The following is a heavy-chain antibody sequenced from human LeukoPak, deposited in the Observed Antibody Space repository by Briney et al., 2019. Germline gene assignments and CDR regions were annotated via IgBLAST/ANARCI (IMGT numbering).Heavy chain of an antibody. J-gene: IGHJ5*02. V-gene: IGHV4-30-2*01. CDR1: GGSISSGGYS. Sequence: SQTLSLTCAVSGGSISSGGYSRSWIRQPPGKGLEWIGYIYHSGSTYYNPSLKSRVTISVDRSKNQFSLKLSSVTAADTAVYYCARMQQLVRGWSKNWFDPWGQGTLVTVSS. CDR3: ARMQQLVRGWSKNWFDP. D-gene: IGHD6-13*01. CDR2: IYHSGST.